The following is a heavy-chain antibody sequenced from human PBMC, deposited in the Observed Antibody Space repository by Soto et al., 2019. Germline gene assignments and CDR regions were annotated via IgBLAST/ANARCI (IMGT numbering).Heavy chain of an antibody. CDR3: AKEFFDSSGFYPSLDALDI. V-gene: IGHV3-30*18. J-gene: IGHJ3*02. D-gene: IGHD3-22*01. CDR2: ISNDGGDK. Sequence: QVQLAESGGGVVQPGRSLPIPCAASGFTLGTYGMHWVRQAPGKGLEWVAVISNDGGDKYYSDSVMGRFTISRDNSKNTLFLQMNSLRAEDTAVYFCAKEFFDSSGFYPSLDALDIWGQGTVVTVSS. CDR1: GFTLGTYG.